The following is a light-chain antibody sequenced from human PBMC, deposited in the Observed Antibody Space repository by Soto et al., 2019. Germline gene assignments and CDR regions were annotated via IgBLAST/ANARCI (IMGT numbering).Light chain of an antibody. CDR1: SSDVGHYNY. J-gene: IGLJ1*01. CDR2: DVS. V-gene: IGLV2-14*01. Sequence: QSALTQPASVSGSPGQSITISCTGTSSDVGHYNYVSWYQQHPGKAPKLVIYDVSNRPSGISNRFSGSKSGNTASLTISGLQAEDEADYYCSSYTSSSTPNVFGTGTKLTVL. CDR3: SSYTSSSTPNV.